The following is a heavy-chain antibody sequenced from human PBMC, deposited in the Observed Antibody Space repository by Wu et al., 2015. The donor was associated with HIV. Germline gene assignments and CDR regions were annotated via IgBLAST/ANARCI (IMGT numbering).Heavy chain of an antibody. D-gene: IGHD1-7*01. V-gene: IGHV1-2*02. CDR2: INPNSGGT. CDR1: GYTFTGYY. CDR3: ARDRRYNWSYGEGYYFDY. J-gene: IGHJ4*02. Sequence: QVQLVQSGAEVKKPGASVKVSCKASGYTFTGYYMHWVRQAPGQGLEWMGWINPNSGGTNYAQKFQGRVTMTRDTSISTAYMELSRLRSDDTAVYYCARDRRYNWSYGEGYYFDYWGQGTLVTVSS.